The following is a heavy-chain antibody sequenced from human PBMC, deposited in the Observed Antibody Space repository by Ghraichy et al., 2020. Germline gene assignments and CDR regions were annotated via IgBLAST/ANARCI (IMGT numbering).Heavy chain of an antibody. CDR1: GYSISSGYY. CDR2: IYHSGST. Sequence: SETLSLTCTVSGYSISSGYYWGWIRQPPGKGLEWIGSIYHSGSTYYNPSLKSRVTISVDTSKNQFSLKLSSVTAADTAVYFCARSYISGQFDPWGQGTLVTVSS. D-gene: IGHD6-19*01. J-gene: IGHJ5*02. CDR3: ARSYISGQFDP. V-gene: IGHV4-38-2*02.